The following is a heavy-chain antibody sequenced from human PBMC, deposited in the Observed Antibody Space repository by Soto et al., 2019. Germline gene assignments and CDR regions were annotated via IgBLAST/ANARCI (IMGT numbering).Heavy chain of an antibody. J-gene: IGHJ5*02. CDR2: INHSGST. CDR3: ARVKPRTVAGIFSGSSWFDP. V-gene: IGHV4-34*01. CDR1: GGSFSGYY. Sequence: PSETLSLTCAVYGGSFSGYYWSWIRQPPGKGLEWIGEINHSGSTNYNPSLKSRVTISVDTSKNQFSLKLSSVTAADTAVYYCARVKPRTVAGIFSGSSWFDPWGQGTLVTVSS. D-gene: IGHD6-19*01.